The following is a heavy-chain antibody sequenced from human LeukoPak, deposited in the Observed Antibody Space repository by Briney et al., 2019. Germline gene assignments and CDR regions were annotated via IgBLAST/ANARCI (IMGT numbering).Heavy chain of an antibody. Sequence: ASVKVSCKAPGYTFTGYYMHWVRQAPGQVLEWMGWINPNSGGTNYAQKFQGRVTMTRDTSISTAYMELSRLRSDDTAVYYCARGGPRYCSSTSCQTYYYMDVWGKGTTVTVSS. CDR1: GYTFTGYY. J-gene: IGHJ6*03. V-gene: IGHV1-2*02. CDR3: ARGGPRYCSSTSCQTYYYMDV. D-gene: IGHD2-2*01. CDR2: INPNSGGT.